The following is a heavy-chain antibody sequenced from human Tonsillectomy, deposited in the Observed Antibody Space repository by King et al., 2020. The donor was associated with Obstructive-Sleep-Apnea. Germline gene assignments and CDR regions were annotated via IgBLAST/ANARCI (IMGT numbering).Heavy chain of an antibody. J-gene: IGHJ2*01. CDR2: ISGSGQTI. D-gene: IGHD4-23*01. CDR1: GFTFSDYY. Sequence: VQLVESGGGLVKPGGSLRLSCGASGFTFSDYYISWIRQAPVKGLEGISYISGSGQTIYYADSVSGRFTISRDNAKNSLFLQMNSLRVEDTAVYYCARLSATSVLTPVKFYWYFDLWGRGTLVTVSP. V-gene: IGHV3-11*01. CDR3: ARLSATSVLTPVKFYWYFDL.